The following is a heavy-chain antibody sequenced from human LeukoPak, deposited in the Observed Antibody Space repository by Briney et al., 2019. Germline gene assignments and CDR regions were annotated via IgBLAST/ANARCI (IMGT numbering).Heavy chain of an antibody. Sequence: PGGSLRLSCAASGFTFSSYSMNWVRQAPGKGLEWVSVIYSGGSTYYADSVKGRFTISRHNSKNTLYLQMNSLRAEDTAVYYCARYYYDSSGYDAFDIWGQGTMVTVSS. CDR2: IYSGGST. J-gene: IGHJ3*02. V-gene: IGHV3-53*04. D-gene: IGHD3-22*01. CDR3: ARYYYDSSGYDAFDI. CDR1: GFTFSSYS.